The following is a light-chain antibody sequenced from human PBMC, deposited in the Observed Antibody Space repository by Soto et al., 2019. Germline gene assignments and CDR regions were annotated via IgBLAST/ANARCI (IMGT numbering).Light chain of an antibody. CDR3: QQRRSYPIT. Sequence: DIQLTPSPSSLSASVGHRATLTCRASQNIGNHLNWYQQKPGKAPKFLIYAASSLQSGVPSRFSGSGSGTEFTLTINSLQPEDIAIYCCQQRRSYPITFGQGTRLDIK. V-gene: IGKV1-39*01. J-gene: IGKJ5*01. CDR2: AAS. CDR1: QNIGNH.